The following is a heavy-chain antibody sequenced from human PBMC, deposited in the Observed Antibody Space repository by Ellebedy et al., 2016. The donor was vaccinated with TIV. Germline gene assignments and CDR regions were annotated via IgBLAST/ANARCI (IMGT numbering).Heavy chain of an antibody. J-gene: IGHJ4*02. CDR2: IVGSDGSR. V-gene: IGHV3-23*01. CDR1: GVSFSSYA. D-gene: IGHD2-8*02. CDR3: AKDRTPGARYWVFDY. Sequence: PGGSLRLSCAASGVSFSSYAMSWVRQAQGKGLEWVSGIVGSDGSRYADSVKGRFTISRDKYKSTLDLQLSSLRAEDTAVYYWAKDRTPGARYWVFDYWGQGTLVTVSS.